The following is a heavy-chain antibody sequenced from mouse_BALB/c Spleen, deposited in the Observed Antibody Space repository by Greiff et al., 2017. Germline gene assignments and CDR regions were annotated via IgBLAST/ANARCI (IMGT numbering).Heavy chain of an antibody. CDR1: GYSFTSYY. D-gene: IGHD1-1*01. CDR3: ARYYDGY. Sequence: VQLKESGPELMKPGASVKISCKASGYSFTSYYMHWVKQSHGKSLEWIGYIDPFNGGTSYNQKFKGKATLTVDKSSSTAYMHLSSLTSEDSAVYYCARYYDGYWGQGTTLTVSS. CDR2: IDPFNGGT. V-gene: IGHV1S135*01. J-gene: IGHJ2*01.